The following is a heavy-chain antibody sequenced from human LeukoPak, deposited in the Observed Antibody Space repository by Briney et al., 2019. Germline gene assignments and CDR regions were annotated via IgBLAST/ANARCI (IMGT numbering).Heavy chain of an antibody. J-gene: IGHJ5*02. Sequence: ASVKVSCKTSGYTFTIYGVTWVRQAPGQGLEWMGWINPSTGDTSFAQRFRDRVTMTTDTSTTTAYMEVRSLRSDDTAVYYCVREKNGWFDPWGQGTLVTVSS. CDR2: INPSTGDT. D-gene: IGHD2-8*01. CDR1: GYTFTIYG. CDR3: VREKNGWFDP. V-gene: IGHV1-18*01.